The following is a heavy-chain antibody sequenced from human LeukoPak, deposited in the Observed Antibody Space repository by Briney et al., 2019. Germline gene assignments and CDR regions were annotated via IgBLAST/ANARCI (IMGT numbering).Heavy chain of an antibody. CDR3: EAAGGSNWYIY. CDR1: ADSFNNYV. D-gene: IGHD6-13*01. Sequence: SGTVSFTSSADSFNNYVISWVRQAPGQGLEWMGGIIPVFGTVKYAQKFQGRVTITADESTSTAYMELDSLKSSDTALYFCEAAGGSNWYIYWGQGTRVPVSS. J-gene: IGHJ4*02. CDR2: IIPVFGTV. V-gene: IGHV1-69*13.